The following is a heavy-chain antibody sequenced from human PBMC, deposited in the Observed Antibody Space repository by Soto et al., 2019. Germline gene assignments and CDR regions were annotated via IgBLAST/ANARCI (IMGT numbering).Heavy chain of an antibody. V-gene: IGHV3-48*03. Sequence: VHLVESGGGLVQPGGSLRLSCAASGFSFSNYEMNWVRQAPGKGLEWISYISITSSTIYYADSVQGRFTISRDNAKNSLYQQMNSLRVEDTAVYYCTRDSSTSSQFDYWGQGTLVTVSS. CDR1: GFSFSNYE. CDR2: ISITSSTI. J-gene: IGHJ4*02. CDR3: TRDSSTSSQFDY. D-gene: IGHD2-2*01.